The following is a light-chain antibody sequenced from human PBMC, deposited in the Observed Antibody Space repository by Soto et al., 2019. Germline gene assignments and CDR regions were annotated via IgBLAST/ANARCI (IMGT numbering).Light chain of an antibody. CDR3: CSFAGSTTPRYV. Sequence: QAVLAPPASVSGSPGQAITIPCAGTSGDFGSYNLGSWYQHFPGKAPKVMIYAVSKRPSGVSHRFSGSKSGNTASLTISGLQAEDEGDYYCCSFAGSTTPRYVFGTGTKVTVL. CDR1: SGDFGSYNL. J-gene: IGLJ1*01. V-gene: IGLV2-23*02. CDR2: AVS.